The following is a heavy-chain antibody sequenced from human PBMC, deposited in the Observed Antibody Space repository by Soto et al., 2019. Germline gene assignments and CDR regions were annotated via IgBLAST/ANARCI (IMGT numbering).Heavy chain of an antibody. CDR2: ISSSSSTI. CDR3: SIGQSVRGWCDP. Sequence: QPGGSLRLSCAASGFTFSRYSMNWVRQAPGKGLEWVSYISSSSSTIYYADSVKGRFTISRDNAKNSLYLQMNSLRAEDTAVYYCSIGQSVRGWCDPWGQGTLVTVSS. V-gene: IGHV3-48*01. D-gene: IGHD3-10*01. CDR1: GFTFSRYS. J-gene: IGHJ5*02.